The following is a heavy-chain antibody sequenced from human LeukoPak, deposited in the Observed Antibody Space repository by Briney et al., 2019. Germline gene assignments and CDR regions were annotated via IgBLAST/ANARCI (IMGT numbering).Heavy chain of an antibody. Sequence: GRSLRLSCAASGFTFDDYAMHWVRQAPGKGLGWVSGISWNSGSIGYADSVKGRFTISRDNAKNSLYLQMNSLRAEDTALYYCAKPAAAGFYYYYMDVWGKGTTVTVSS. CDR2: ISWNSGSI. D-gene: IGHD6-25*01. V-gene: IGHV3-9*01. J-gene: IGHJ6*03. CDR1: GFTFDDYA. CDR3: AKPAAAGFYYYYMDV.